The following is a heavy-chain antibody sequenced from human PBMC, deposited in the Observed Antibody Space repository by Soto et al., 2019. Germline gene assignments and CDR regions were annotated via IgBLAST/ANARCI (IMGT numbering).Heavy chain of an antibody. CDR3: AREGPGGLIHNYFDY. V-gene: IGHV1-2*04. CDR2: INPNSGGT. D-gene: IGHD3-10*01. Sequence: ASVKVSCKASGYTFTGYYMHWVRQAPGQGLEWMGWINPNSGGTNYAQKFQGWVTMTRDTSISTAYMELSRLRSDDTAVYYCAREGPGGLIHNYFDYWGQGTLVTVSS. CDR1: GYTFTGYY. J-gene: IGHJ4*02.